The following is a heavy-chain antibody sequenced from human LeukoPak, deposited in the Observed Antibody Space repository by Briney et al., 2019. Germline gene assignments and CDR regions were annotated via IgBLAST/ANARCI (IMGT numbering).Heavy chain of an antibody. D-gene: IGHD2-2*01. Sequence: GASVKVSCKASGGTFSSYAISWVRQAPGQGLEWMGGIIPIFGTANYAQKFQGRVTITVDESTSTAYMELSSLRSEDTAVYYCARAMLPLNYFDYWGQGTLVTVSS. J-gene: IGHJ4*02. CDR3: ARAMLPLNYFDY. CDR2: IIPIFGTA. CDR1: GGTFSSYA. V-gene: IGHV1-69*13.